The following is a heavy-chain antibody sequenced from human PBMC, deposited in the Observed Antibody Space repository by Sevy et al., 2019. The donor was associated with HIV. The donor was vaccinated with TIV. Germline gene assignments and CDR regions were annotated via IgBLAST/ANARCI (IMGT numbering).Heavy chain of an antibody. Sequence: GGSLRLSCAASGFTLNNYAMNWVRQAPGKGLEWVSGISDSGGSKYYADSVKGRFTISRDNSKNTLYLQMNSLRAEDTDVYYCAKDSYFANTLFDYWGQGTLVTVSS. CDR3: AKDSYFANTLFDY. V-gene: IGHV3-23*01. D-gene: IGHD3-16*01. CDR2: ISDSGGSK. CDR1: GFTLNNYA. J-gene: IGHJ4*02.